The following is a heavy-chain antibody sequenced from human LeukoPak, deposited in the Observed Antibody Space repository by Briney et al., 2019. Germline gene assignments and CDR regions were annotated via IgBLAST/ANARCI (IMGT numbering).Heavy chain of an antibody. D-gene: IGHD3-10*01. CDR2: IGTAGDI. CDR1: GFTFSNYD. V-gene: IGHV3-13*01. Sequence: GGSLRLSCAASGFTFSNYDMHWVRQATGKGLEWVSGIGTAGDIYYPGSVKGRFTISRDNAKNTLHLQMNSLRAEDTAVYYCARGARGSGTASDYWGQGTLVTVSS. J-gene: IGHJ4*02. CDR3: ARGARGSGTASDY.